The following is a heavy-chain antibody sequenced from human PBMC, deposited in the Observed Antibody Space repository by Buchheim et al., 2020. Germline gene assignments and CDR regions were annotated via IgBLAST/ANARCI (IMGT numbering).Heavy chain of an antibody. CDR1: GFTFSSYW. Sequence: EVQLVESGGGLVQPGGSLRLSCAASGFTFSSYWMSWVRQAPGKGLEWVANTKQDGSEKYYVDSVKGRFTISRDNAKNSLYLQMNSLRAEDTAVYYCARDDGISFWSGYYDYWGQGTL. J-gene: IGHJ4*02. D-gene: IGHD3-3*01. CDR3: ARDDGISFWSGYYDY. CDR2: TKQDGSEK. V-gene: IGHV3-7*01.